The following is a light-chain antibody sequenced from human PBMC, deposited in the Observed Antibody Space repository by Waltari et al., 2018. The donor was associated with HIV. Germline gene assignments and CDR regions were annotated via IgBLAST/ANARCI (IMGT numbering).Light chain of an antibody. Sequence: QSVLTQPPSVSGAPGQRVTISCTGSSSNIGAGYDVHWYQQLPGTAPKLLIYGKSKRPSGVPDRFSGSKSGTSASLAITGLQAEDEADYYCQSYDSSLSAYVVFGGGTKLTVL. CDR3: QSYDSSLSAYVV. CDR1: SSNIGAGYD. J-gene: IGLJ2*01. CDR2: GKS. V-gene: IGLV1-40*01.